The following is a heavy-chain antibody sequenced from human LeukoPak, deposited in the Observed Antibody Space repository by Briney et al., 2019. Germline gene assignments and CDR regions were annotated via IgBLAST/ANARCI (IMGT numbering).Heavy chain of an antibody. CDR3: ARDPSFYGDYARYFDY. J-gene: IGHJ4*02. CDR1: GFTFSDYW. CDR2: INKDGSTT. Sequence: PGGSLRLSCAASGFTFSDYWMHWVRQDPGKGLVWVSHINKDGSTTNYAESVKGRFTISRDNAKNSLYLQMNSLRAEDTAVYYCARDPSFYGDYARYFDYWGQGTLVTVSS. V-gene: IGHV3-74*01. D-gene: IGHD4-17*01.